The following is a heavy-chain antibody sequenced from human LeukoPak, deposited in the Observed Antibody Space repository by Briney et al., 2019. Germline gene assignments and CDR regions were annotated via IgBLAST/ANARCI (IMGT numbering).Heavy chain of an antibody. Sequence: GGSLTLSCAASGFTFSGYGIHWVRQAPGKGLECVACIRYDGTNKYYADSVKGRFTISRDNSKNTLYLQMNSLRAQDTAVYYCAKDKNDYNDSYYMDVWGKGTTVTVSS. CDR2: IRYDGTNK. CDR3: AKDKNDYNDSYYMDV. D-gene: IGHD5-24*01. J-gene: IGHJ6*03. V-gene: IGHV3-30*02. CDR1: GFTFSGYG.